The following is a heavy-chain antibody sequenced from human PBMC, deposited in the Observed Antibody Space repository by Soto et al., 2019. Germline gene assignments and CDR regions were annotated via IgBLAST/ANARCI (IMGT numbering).Heavy chain of an antibody. CDR3: ARGDTMVRGVINY. V-gene: IGHV1-46*01. CDR2: INPSGGST. D-gene: IGHD3-10*01. J-gene: IGHJ4*02. CDR1: GYTFTSYD. Sequence: ASVKVSCKASGYTFTSYDINWVRQAPGQGFEWMGIINPSGGSTSYAQKFQGRVTMTRDTSTSTVYMELSSLRSEDTAVYYCARGDTMVRGVINYWGQGTLVTVSS.